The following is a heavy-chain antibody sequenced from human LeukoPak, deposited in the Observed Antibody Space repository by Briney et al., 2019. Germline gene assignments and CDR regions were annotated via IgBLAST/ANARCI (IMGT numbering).Heavy chain of an antibody. CDR2: IIPIFGTA. D-gene: IGHD1-26*01. V-gene: IGHV1-69*06. Sequence: ASVKVSCKAPGGTFSSYAISWVRQAPGQGLEWMGGIIPIFGTANYAQKFQGRVTITADKSTSTAYMELSSLRSEDTAVYYCARGPMYSASYNYWGQGTLVTVSS. J-gene: IGHJ4*02. CDR3: ARGPMYSASYNY. CDR1: GGTFSSYA.